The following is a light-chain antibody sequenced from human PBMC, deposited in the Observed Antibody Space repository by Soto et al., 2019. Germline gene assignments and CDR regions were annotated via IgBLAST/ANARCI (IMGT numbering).Light chain of an antibody. Sequence: EIVLTQSPATLSLSPGERATLSCRASQSVSSYLAWYQQKPGQAPRLLIYDASNSATGIPARFSGSGSGTDFTLTISSLEPEDFAICYCQQRSSWPQVTFGGGTKVEIK. CDR1: QSVSSY. CDR3: QQRSSWPQVT. J-gene: IGKJ4*01. V-gene: IGKV3-11*01. CDR2: DAS.